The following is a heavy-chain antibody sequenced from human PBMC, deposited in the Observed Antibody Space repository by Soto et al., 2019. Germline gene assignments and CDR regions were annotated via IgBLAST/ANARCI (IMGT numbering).Heavy chain of an antibody. J-gene: IGHJ5*02. CDR2: IYYSGSA. CDR1: GGSISSSDYY. CDR3: AREVSPNSRVWYTVLVRWFDP. V-gene: IGHV4-31*03. Sequence: QVQLQESGPGLVKPSQTLSLTCTVSGGSISSSDYYWSWIRQHPGKGLEWIGYIYYSGSAYYNPSLKIRVTISVDTSKTQFSLKVASVSAADTAVYYCAREVSPNSRVWYTVLVRWFDPGGQGTVVTVSS. D-gene: IGHD6-19*01.